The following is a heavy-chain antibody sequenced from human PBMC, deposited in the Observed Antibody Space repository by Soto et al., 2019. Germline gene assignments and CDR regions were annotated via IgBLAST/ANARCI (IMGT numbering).Heavy chain of an antibody. CDR3: ARVLYYYDSSGYYPAAFDI. D-gene: IGHD3-22*01. V-gene: IGHV1-2*02. CDR2: INPNSGGT. J-gene: IGHJ3*02. CDR1: GYTFTGYY. Sequence: QVQLVQSGAEVKKPGASVKVSCKASGYTFTGYYMHWVRQAPGQGLEWMGWINPNSGGTNYAQKFQGRVTMTRDTSISPAYMELSRLRSDDTAVYYCARVLYYYDSSGYYPAAFDIWGQGTMVTVSS.